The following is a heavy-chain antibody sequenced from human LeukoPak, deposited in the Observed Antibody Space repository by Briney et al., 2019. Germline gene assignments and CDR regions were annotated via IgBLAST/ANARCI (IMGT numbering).Heavy chain of an antibody. Sequence: SETLSLTCAVYGGSFSGYYWSWIRQPPGKGLEWIGEINHSGSTNYNPSLKSRVTISVDTSKNQFSLKLSSVSAADTAVYYCASNTIFGVVIRSDYWGQGTLVTVSS. V-gene: IGHV4-34*01. CDR2: INHSGST. CDR3: ASNTIFGVVIRSDY. CDR1: GGSFSGYY. J-gene: IGHJ4*02. D-gene: IGHD3-3*01.